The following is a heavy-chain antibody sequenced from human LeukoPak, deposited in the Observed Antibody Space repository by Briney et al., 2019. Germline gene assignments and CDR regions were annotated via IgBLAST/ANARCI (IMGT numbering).Heavy chain of an antibody. V-gene: IGHV3-30*18. Sequence: GGSLRLSCAASGFTFSSYGMHWVRQAPGKGLEWVAVISYDGSNKYYADSVKGRFTISRDNSKNTLYPQMNSLRAEDTAVYYCAKDKGIQVWALTLDYWGQGTLVTVSS. CDR1: GFTFSSYG. CDR3: AKDKGIQVWALTLDY. J-gene: IGHJ4*02. D-gene: IGHD5-18*01. CDR2: ISYDGSNK.